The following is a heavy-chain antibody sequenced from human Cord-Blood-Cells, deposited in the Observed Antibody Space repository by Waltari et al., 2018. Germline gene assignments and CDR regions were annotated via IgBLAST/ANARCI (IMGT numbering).Heavy chain of an antibody. CDR3: ARDWGSSSHYYYYYGMDV. CDR2: ISYDGSNK. Sequence: QVQLVESGGGVVQPGRSLRPSCAASGFTFSSYAMHWVRRAPGKGLEWVAVISYDGSNKYYADSVKGRFTISRDNSKNTLYLQMNSLRAENTAVYYCARDWGSSSHYYYYYGMDVWGQGTTVTVSS. D-gene: IGHD6-6*01. CDR1: GFTFSSYA. V-gene: IGHV3-30-3*01. J-gene: IGHJ6*02.